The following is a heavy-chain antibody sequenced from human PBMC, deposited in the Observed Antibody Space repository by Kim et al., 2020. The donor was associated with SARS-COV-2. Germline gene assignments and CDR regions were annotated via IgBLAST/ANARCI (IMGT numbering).Heavy chain of an antibody. CDR3: ARGVVTIFGAEKSNYYGMDV. Sequence: SVKVSCKASGGTFTNFAISWVRQAPGKGLEWMGGIIPMFSTSNYAQKFQGRLTITADEFTRTGYMELSSLRSDDTAVYLCARGVVTIFGAEKSNYYGMDVWGQGTTVTV. J-gene: IGHJ6*02. CDR2: IIPMFSTS. CDR1: GGTFTNFA. D-gene: IGHD3-3*02. V-gene: IGHV1-69*13.